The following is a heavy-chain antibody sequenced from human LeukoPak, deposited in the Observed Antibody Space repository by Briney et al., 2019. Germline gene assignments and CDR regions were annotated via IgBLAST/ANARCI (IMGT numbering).Heavy chain of an antibody. Sequence: GASVKVSCKASGYTFTSYYMHWVRQAPGQGLKWMGIINPSGGSTSYAQKFQGRVTMTRGTSTSTVYMELSSLRSEDTAVYYCARDGPLDYSKPYYYFDYWGQGTLVTVSS. CDR2: INPSGGST. D-gene: IGHD4-4*01. CDR1: GYTFTSYY. J-gene: IGHJ4*02. CDR3: ARDGPLDYSKPYYYFDY. V-gene: IGHV1-46*01.